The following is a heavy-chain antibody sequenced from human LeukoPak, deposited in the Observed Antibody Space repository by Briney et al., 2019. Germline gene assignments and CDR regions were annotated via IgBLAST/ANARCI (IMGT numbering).Heavy chain of an antibody. V-gene: IGHV3-33*01. CDR2: IWYDGSNK. D-gene: IGHD5-18*01. CDR1: GFTFSSYG. Sequence: GRSLRLSCAASGFTFSSYGMHWVRQAPGKGLEWVAVIWYDGSNKYYADSVKGRLTISRDNSKNTLYLQMNSLRAEDTAVYYCARDLAMGRGGLDYWGQGTLVTVSS. CDR3: ARDLAMGRGGLDY. J-gene: IGHJ4*02.